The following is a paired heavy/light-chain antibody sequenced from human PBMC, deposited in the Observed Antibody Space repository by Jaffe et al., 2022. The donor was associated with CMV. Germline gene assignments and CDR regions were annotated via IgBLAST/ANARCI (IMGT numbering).Heavy chain of an antibody. J-gene: IGHJ6*02. D-gene: IGHD3-10*01. CDR3: ARLMISVVRGVKYYYGMDV. V-gene: IGHV3-7*01. CDR1: GFTFYTYW. Sequence: EVQLVESGGGLVQPGGSLRLSCAASGFTFYTYWMSWVRQAPGKGLEWVANIRQDGSEKWYVDSVKGRFTISRDNAKNSVYLQMNSLRVEDTAVYYCARLMISVVRGVKYYYGMDVWGQGTTVTVSS. CDR2: IRQDGSEK.
Light chain of an antibody. Sequence: QSVLTQPPSVSAAPGQKVTISCSGSSSNIGNNYVSWYQQLPGAAPKLLIYDNNKRPSGIPDRFSGSKSGTSATLDITGLQTGDEADYYCGTWDSSLSGGQGVFGGGTKLTVL. CDR1: SSNIGNNY. CDR2: DNN. V-gene: IGLV1-51*01. J-gene: IGLJ2*01. CDR3: GTWDSSLSGGQGV.